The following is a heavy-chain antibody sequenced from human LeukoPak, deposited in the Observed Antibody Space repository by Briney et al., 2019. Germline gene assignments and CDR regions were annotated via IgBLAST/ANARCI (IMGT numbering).Heavy chain of an antibody. J-gene: IGHJ6*03. CDR3: ARVVFGPNYYYMDV. D-gene: IGHD3/OR15-3a*01. V-gene: IGHV3-53*01. Sequence: GGSLRLSCAASGFTVSSNYMSWVRQAPGKGLEWVSVIYSGGSTYYADSVKGRFTISRDNSKNTLYLQMNSLRAEDTAVYYCARVVFGPNYYYMDVWGKGTTVTVSS. CDR2: IYSGGST. CDR1: GFTVSSNY.